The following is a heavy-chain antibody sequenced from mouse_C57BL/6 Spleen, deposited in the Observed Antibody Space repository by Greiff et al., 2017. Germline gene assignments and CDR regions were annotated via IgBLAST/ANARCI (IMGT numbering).Heavy chain of an antibody. J-gene: IGHJ2*01. V-gene: IGHV5-4*01. D-gene: IGHD2-3*01. CDR1: GFTFSSYA. CDR3: ASLYDGYYYFDY. Sequence: EVQVVESGGGLVKPGGSLKLSCAASGFTFSSYAMSWVRQTPEKRLEWVATISDGGSYTYYPDNVKGRFTISRDNAKNNLYLQMSHLKSEDTAMYYCASLYDGYYYFDYWGQGTTLTVSS. CDR2: ISDGGSYT.